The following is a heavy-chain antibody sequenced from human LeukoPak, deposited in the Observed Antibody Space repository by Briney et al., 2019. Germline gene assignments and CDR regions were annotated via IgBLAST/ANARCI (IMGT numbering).Heavy chain of an antibody. D-gene: IGHD4-11*01. CDR3: AREGMTTVTPIDY. CDR2: ISSSSSTI. CDR1: GFTFSSYS. Sequence: GGSLRLSCAASGFTFSSYSMNWVRQAPGKGLEWVSYISSSSSTIYYADSVKGRFTISRDNAKNSLYLQMNSLRAEDTAVHYCAREGMTTVTPIDYWGQGTLVTVSS. J-gene: IGHJ4*02. V-gene: IGHV3-48*04.